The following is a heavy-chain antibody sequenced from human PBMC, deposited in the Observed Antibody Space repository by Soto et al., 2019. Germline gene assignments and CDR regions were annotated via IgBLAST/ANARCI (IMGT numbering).Heavy chain of an antibody. J-gene: IGHJ6*02. CDR2: MSGSGGST. V-gene: IGHV3-23*01. D-gene: IGHD6-6*01. Sequence: EVQLLESGGGLVQPGGSLRLSCAASEFTFSIYAMSWVRQAPGKGLEWVSTMSGSGGSTYYADSVKGRFTISRDNSKNTLYLQMNSLRAEDTAVYYCAKGVAARASGARYYGMDVWGQGTTVTVSS. CDR1: EFTFSIYA. CDR3: AKGVAARASGARYYGMDV.